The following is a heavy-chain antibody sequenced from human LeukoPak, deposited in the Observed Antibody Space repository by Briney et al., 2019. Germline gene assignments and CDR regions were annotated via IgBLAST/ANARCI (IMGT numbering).Heavy chain of an antibody. V-gene: IGHV3-30*02. J-gene: IGHJ5*02. CDR3: AKDLGGIAAAAPSDWFDP. CDR1: GFTFSSYG. D-gene: IGHD6-13*01. Sequence: GGSLRLSCAASGFTFSSYGMHWVRQAPGKGLEWVAVIWYDGSNKYYADSVKGRFTISRDNSKNTLYLQMNSLRAEDTAVYYCAKDLGGIAAAAPSDWFDPWGQGTLVTVSS. CDR2: IWYDGSNK.